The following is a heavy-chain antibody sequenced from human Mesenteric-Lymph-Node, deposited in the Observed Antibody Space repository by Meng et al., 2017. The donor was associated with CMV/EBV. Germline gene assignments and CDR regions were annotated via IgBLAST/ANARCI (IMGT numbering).Heavy chain of an antibody. D-gene: IGHD3-22*01. J-gene: IGHJ6*02. Sequence: ASVKVSCKASGYTFTSYDINWVRQATGQGLEWMGWMNPNSGNTGYAQKFQGRVTMTRNTSISTAYMELSSLTSEDTAVYYCAREEAGRLIYGMDVWGQGTKVTVSS. V-gene: IGHV1-8*01. CDR2: MNPNSGNT. CDR3: AREEAGRLIYGMDV. CDR1: GYTFTSYD.